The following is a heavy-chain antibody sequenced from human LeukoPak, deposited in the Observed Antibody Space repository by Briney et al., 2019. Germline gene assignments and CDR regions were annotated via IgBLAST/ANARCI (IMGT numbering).Heavy chain of an antibody. Sequence: PGGSLRLSCAASGFTFSSYAMSWVRQAPGKGLEWVSGISGSGGSTYYADSVKGRFTISRDNSKNTLYLQMNSLRAEDTAVYYCARGFRYKYQLLGNWFDPWGQGTLVTVSS. CDR2: ISGSGGST. CDR1: GFTFSSYA. CDR3: ARGFRYKYQLLGNWFDP. V-gene: IGHV3-23*01. J-gene: IGHJ5*02. D-gene: IGHD2-2*01.